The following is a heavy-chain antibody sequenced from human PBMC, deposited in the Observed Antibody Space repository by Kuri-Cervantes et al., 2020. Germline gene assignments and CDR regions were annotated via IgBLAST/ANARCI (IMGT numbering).Heavy chain of an antibody. Sequence: GESLKISCAASGFTFDDYTMHWVRQAPGKGLEWVAVISYDGSNKYYADSVKGRFTISRDNSKNTLCLQMNSLRAEDTAVYYCAKLGYGDYTSLDAFDIWGQGTMVTVSS. CDR3: AKLGYGDYTSLDAFDI. CDR2: ISYDGSNK. J-gene: IGHJ3*02. CDR1: GFTFDDYT. V-gene: IGHV3-30*18. D-gene: IGHD4-17*01.